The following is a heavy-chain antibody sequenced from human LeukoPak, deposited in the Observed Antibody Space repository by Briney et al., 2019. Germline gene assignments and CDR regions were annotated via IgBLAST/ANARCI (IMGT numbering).Heavy chain of an antibody. D-gene: IGHD3-22*01. CDR1: GYTFTSYG. Sequence: ASVKVSCKASGYTFTSYGISWVRHAPGQGHELMGWISDYNGNTNYAQKLQGRVTMTTDTSTSTAYMELRSLRSDDTAVYYCARDSYDSSGYYFDYWGQGTLVTVSS. CDR3: ARDSYDSSGYYFDY. J-gene: IGHJ4*02. CDR2: ISDYNGNT. V-gene: IGHV1-18*01.